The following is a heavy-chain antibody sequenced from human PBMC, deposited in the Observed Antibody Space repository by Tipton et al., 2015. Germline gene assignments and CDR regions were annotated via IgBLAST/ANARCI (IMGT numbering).Heavy chain of an antibody. V-gene: IGHV4-4*02. CDR1: GDSISSSNW. J-gene: IGHJ6*02. CDR2: IHHGGST. Sequence: TLSLTCSVSGDSISSSNWWSWVRQPPGKGLEWIGEIHHGGSTNYNPSLKSRVTMSVDTSKNQFSLNLSSVTAADTAVYYCARLNGDIYYYYGMDVWGQGTTVTVSS. CDR3: ARLNGDIYYYYGMDV. D-gene: IGHD4-17*01.